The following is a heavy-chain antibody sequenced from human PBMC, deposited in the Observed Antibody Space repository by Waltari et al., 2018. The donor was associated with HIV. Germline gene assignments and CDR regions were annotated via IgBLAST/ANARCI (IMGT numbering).Heavy chain of an antibody. V-gene: IGHV3-72*01. CDR1: GFTFSDHS. CDR3: AREWSLDTAMVHWYFDL. D-gene: IGHD5-18*01. Sequence: EVQLVESGGGLVQPGGSLRLSCAASGFTFSDHSMDWVREAPGKGLEWVGRTRNKANSYITQYAASVKGRFTISRDDSKNSLYLQMNRLKTEDTAVYYCAREWSLDTAMVHWYFDLWGRGTLVTVSS. J-gene: IGHJ2*01. CDR2: TRNKANSYIT.